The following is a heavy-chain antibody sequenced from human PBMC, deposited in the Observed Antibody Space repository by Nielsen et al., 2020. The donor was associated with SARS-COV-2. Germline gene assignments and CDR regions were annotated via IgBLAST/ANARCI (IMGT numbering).Heavy chain of an antibody. CDR1: GVSFSCHY. CDR2: INHGGNT. D-gene: IGHD3-22*01. Sequence: SETLSLTCAVYGVSFSCHYWNWIRQPPGKGLEWIWEINHGGNTNYNPSLNNRVTMSVDTSKKEISLKVNSVTAADTAVYYCARGVQHYDSRGHYSYHFDSWGQGTLVTVSS. V-gene: IGHV4-34*01. J-gene: IGHJ4*02. CDR3: ARGVQHYDSRGHYSYHFDS.